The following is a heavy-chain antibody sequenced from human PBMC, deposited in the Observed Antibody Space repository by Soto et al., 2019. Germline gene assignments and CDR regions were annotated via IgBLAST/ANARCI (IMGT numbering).Heavy chain of an antibody. CDR3: ASSPAFSSSWYGIPPDPSHGMDV. Sequence: QMQLVQSGAEVKRPGASVRVSCKSSGYTFTSFYIHWVRQAPGQGLEWMGIINPSGGITNFAQRFPGGVTMPTDMSTNTHYRELSSLKSDDTAVYYCASSPAFSSSWYGIPPDPSHGMDVWGQGTTVTVS. J-gene: IGHJ6*02. V-gene: IGHV1-46*01. D-gene: IGHD6-13*01. CDR2: INPSGGIT. CDR1: GYTFTSFY.